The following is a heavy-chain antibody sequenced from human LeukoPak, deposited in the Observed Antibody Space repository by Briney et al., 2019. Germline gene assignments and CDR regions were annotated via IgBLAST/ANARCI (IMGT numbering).Heavy chain of an antibody. CDR3: ARVPLTKIGWSRVSDY. CDR2: ISAYNGNT. CDR1: GYTFTSYG. Sequence: GASVKVSCKASGYTFTSYGISWVRQAPGQGLEWMGWISAYNGNTNYAQKLQGRVTMTTDTSTSTAYMELRSLRSDDTAVYYCARVPLTKIGWSRVSDYWGQGTPVTVSS. J-gene: IGHJ4*02. V-gene: IGHV1-18*01. D-gene: IGHD6-19*01.